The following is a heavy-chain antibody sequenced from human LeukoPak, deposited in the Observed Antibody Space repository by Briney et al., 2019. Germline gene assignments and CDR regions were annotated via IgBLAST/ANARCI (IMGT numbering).Heavy chain of an antibody. J-gene: IGHJ4*02. D-gene: IGHD6-19*01. CDR1: GFTFSNYG. CDR3: AKAGIEVLKGKYYFDY. Sequence: GGSLRLSCAASGFTFSNYGMSWVRQAPGKGLEWVSTISGSGDSTYYADSVKGRFTISRDNSKNTPYLQMKSPRAEDTAVYFCAKAGIEVLKGKYYFDYWGQGTLVTVSS. V-gene: IGHV3-23*01. CDR2: ISGSGDST.